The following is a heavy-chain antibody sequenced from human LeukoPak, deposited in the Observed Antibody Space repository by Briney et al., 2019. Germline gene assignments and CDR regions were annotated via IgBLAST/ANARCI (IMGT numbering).Heavy chain of an antibody. CDR2: ISYDGSNK. J-gene: IGHJ4*02. Sequence: GRSLRLSCAASVFTFSSYAMHWVRQAPGKGLEWVAVISYDGSNKYYADSVKGRFTISRDNSKNTLYLQMNSLRAEDTAVYYCARDFYSSSSHLDYWGQGTLVTVSS. V-gene: IGHV3-30-3*01. D-gene: IGHD6-6*01. CDR1: VFTFSSYA. CDR3: ARDFYSSSSHLDY.